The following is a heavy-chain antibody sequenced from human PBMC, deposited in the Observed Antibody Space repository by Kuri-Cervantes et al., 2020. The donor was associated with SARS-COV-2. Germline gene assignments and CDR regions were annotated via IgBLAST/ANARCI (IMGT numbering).Heavy chain of an antibody. D-gene: IGHD2-15*01. Sequence: ASVKVSCKASGGTFSSYAISWLRQAPGQGLEWMGWMNPNSGNTGYAQKFQGRVTMTRNTSISTAYMELSSLRSEDTAVYYCARDFVGYCIGGSCYPDAFDIWGQGTMVTVSS. J-gene: IGHJ3*02. CDR1: GGTFSSYA. CDR2: MNPNSGNT. CDR3: ARDFVGYCIGGSCYPDAFDI. V-gene: IGHV1-8*02.